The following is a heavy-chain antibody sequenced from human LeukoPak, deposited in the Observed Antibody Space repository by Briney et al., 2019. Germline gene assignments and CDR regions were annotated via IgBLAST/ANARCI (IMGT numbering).Heavy chain of an antibody. CDR2: MNPNSGNT. Sequence: GALVKVSCKASGYTFTSYDINWVRQATGQGLEWMGWMNPNSGNTGYAQKFQGRVTMTRNTSISTAYMELSSLRSEDTAVYYCARVVKRGTYYYGSGSYFRFDPWGQGTLVTVSS. V-gene: IGHV1-8*01. CDR3: ARVVKRGTYYYGSGSYFRFDP. D-gene: IGHD3-10*01. CDR1: GYTFTSYD. J-gene: IGHJ5*01.